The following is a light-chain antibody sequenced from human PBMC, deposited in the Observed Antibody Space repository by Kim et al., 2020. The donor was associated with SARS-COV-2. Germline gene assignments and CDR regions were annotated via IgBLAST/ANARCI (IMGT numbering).Light chain of an antibody. CDR2: GNS. CDR3: QSYDSSLSGPNWV. CDR1: SSNIGAGYD. Sequence: VTISCTGSSSNIGAGYDVHWYQQLPVTAPKLLIYGNSNRPSGVPDRFSGSKSGTSASLAITGLQAEDEADYYCQSYDSSLSGPNWVFGGGTQLTVL. J-gene: IGLJ3*02. V-gene: IGLV1-40*01.